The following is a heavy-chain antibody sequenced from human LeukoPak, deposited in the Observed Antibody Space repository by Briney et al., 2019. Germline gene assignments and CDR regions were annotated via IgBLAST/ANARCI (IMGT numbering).Heavy chain of an antibody. D-gene: IGHD2-21*02. CDR2: INPSGGST. CDR1: GYTFTSYY. Sequence: ASVTVSCKASGYTFTSYYTHWVRQAPGQGLEWMGIINPSGGSTSYAQKFQGRVTMTRDTSTSTVYMELSSLRSEDTAVYYCARDGLAYCGGDCYSPSDYWGQGTLVTVSS. J-gene: IGHJ4*02. V-gene: IGHV1-46*01. CDR3: ARDGLAYCGGDCYSPSDY.